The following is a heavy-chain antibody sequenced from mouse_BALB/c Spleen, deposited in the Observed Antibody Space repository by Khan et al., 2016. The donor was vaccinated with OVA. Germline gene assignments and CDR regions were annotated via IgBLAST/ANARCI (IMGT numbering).Heavy chain of an antibody. D-gene: IGHD1-1*01. CDR2: INPGSSYT. Sequence: QVQLKQSGAELARPGASVKMSCTASGYTFTSNTMHWLKQRPGQGLEWIGYINPGSSYTNYNQNFKGKATLTADTSSSTAYMQLSSLTYEDSAVYDSARRTTVYTLEYWGQGTSVTASS. CDR3: ARRTTVYTLEY. V-gene: IGHV1-4*01. CDR1: GYTFTSNT. J-gene: IGHJ4*01.